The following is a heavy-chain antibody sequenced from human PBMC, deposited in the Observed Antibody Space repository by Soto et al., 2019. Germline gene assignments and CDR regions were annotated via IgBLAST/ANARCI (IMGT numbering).Heavy chain of an antibody. Sequence: EVQFLESGGGLAQPGWSLRLSCAVSGITFTNYAMGWVRQAPGKGLEWVSGISGNVGSTTHYADSVKGRFTISRDNSMTILLLKMNSLPAEDTAVWSCAKHRGFEAGPFESWGQGIRVIVSS. D-gene: IGHD3-10*01. V-gene: IGHV3-23*01. CDR1: GITFTNYA. J-gene: IGHJ4*02. CDR2: ISGNVGSTT. CDR3: AKHRGFEAGPFES.